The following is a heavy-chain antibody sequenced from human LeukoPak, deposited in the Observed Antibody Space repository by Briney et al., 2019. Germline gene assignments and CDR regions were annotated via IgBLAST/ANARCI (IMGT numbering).Heavy chain of an antibody. CDR2: IKHDGSEK. V-gene: IGHV3-7*04. CDR1: GFTFRIYW. CDR3: ARDYFYPMDV. Sequence: GGSLRLSCEASGFTFRIYWMSWVRQAPGKGLEWVANIKHDGSEKYYVDSVKGRFTISRDNAKNSLYLRMNSLRAEDTAVYYCARDYFYPMDVWGQGTTVTVSS. J-gene: IGHJ6*02.